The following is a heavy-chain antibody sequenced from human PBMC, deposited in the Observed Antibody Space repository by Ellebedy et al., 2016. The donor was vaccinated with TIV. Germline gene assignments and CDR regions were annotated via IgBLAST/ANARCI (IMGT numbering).Heavy chain of an antibody. J-gene: IGHJ4*02. D-gene: IGHD3-10*01. CDR2: ISAYTGNT. V-gene: IGHV1-18*01. CDR1: GYTFTSYG. CDR3: ARVGAYFTSGNYHNYLDY. Sequence: ASVKVSCKTSGYTFTSYGISWVRQAPGQGLEWIGWISAYTGNTENAQNVQGRLTMSTDPSTSTAYMELRSLRSDDTAVYYCARVGAYFTSGNYHNYLDYWGQGTLVTVSS.